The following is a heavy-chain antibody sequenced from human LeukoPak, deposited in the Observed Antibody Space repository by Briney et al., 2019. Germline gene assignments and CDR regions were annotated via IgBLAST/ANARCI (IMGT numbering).Heavy chain of an antibody. CDR2: MNPNSDNT. V-gene: IGHV1-8*01. J-gene: IGHJ4*02. CDR1: GYTFTSYD. CDR3: ARGGYLGYCSGGSCQADY. Sequence: ASVKVSCKASGYTFTSYDINWVRQATGQGLEWMGWMNPNSDNTGYAQKFQGRVTMTRNTSISTAYMELSSLRSEDTAVYYCARGGYLGYCSGGSCQADYWGQGTLVTVSS. D-gene: IGHD2-15*01.